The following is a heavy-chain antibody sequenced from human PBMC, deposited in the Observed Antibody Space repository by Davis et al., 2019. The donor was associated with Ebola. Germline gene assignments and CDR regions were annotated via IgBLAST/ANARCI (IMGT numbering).Heavy chain of an antibody. J-gene: IGHJ4*02. Sequence: GESLKISCAVSGFTVTSCDMNWVRQAPGKGLEWLSYISTSGSSIYYVDSVRGRFTISRDNAKNSLYLQMNNLRAEDTAVYYCARGAWGSRPDYWGQGTLVTVSS. V-gene: IGHV3-48*03. CDR3: ARGAWGSRPDY. D-gene: IGHD3-16*01. CDR2: ISTSGSSI. CDR1: GFTVTSCD.